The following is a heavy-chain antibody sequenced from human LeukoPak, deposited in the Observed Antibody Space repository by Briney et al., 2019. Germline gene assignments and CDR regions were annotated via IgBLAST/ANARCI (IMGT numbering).Heavy chain of an antibody. CDR1: GFTCSSYW. CDR2: INSDGSST. Sequence: GGSLRLSCAASGFTCSSYWMHWVRQAPGKGLVWVSRINSDGSSTSYADSVKGRFTISRDNAKNTLYLQMNSLRAEDTSVYYCARDPGIAARQTVYWGQGTLVTVSS. J-gene: IGHJ4*02. D-gene: IGHD6-6*01. V-gene: IGHV3-74*01. CDR3: ARDPGIAARQTVY.